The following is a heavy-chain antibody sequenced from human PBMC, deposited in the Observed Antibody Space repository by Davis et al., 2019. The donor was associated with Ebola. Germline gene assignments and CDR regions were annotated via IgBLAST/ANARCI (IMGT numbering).Heavy chain of an antibody. D-gene: IGHD3-10*01. CDR1: GYSFTYYW. CDR3: ARLRSITRLTSFYY. V-gene: IGHV5-51*01. CDR2: IYPGDSET. J-gene: IGHJ4*02. Sequence: KVSCKGSGYSFTYYWIGWVRQMPGKGLECMGIIYPGDSETRYSTSFQGQVTISADKSITTAYLQWSSLKASDTAMYYCARLRSITRLTSFYYWGQGTLVTVSS.